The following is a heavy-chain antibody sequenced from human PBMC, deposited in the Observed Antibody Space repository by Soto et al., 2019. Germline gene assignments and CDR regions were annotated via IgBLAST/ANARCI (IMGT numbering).Heavy chain of an antibody. J-gene: IGHJ4*02. D-gene: IGHD2-21*02. Sequence: QVQLVQSGEEVKKPGASVKVSCKASGYTFTSYYMHWVRQAPGQGLEWLGIINPSGGSMRYAQKFQGRVTITRDTPTSTVYMELSSLRSEDTAVYYCARDGFDTTEDIKTMGHIVVVTAYFDYWGQGTLVTVSS. CDR3: ARDGFDTTEDIKTMGHIVVVTAYFDY. CDR2: INPSGGSM. CDR1: GYTFTSYY. V-gene: IGHV1-46*01.